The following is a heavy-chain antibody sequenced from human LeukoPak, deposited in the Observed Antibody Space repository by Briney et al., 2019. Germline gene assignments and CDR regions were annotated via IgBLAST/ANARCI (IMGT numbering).Heavy chain of an antibody. CDR2: ISGSGGST. Sequence: PGGSLRLSCAASGFTFSSYAMSWVRQAPGKGLQWVSAISGSGGSTYYADSVKGRFTISRDNSKNTLYLQMNSLRAEDTAVYYCAKDTGYSSGWTDYWGQGTLVTVSS. CDR1: GFTFSSYA. J-gene: IGHJ4*02. D-gene: IGHD6-19*01. CDR3: AKDTGYSSGWTDY. V-gene: IGHV3-23*01.